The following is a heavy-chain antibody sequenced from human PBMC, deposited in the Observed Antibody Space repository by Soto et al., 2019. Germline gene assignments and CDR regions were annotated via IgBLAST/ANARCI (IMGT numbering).Heavy chain of an antibody. CDR2: IYYSGST. D-gene: IGHD4-4*01. CDR1: GGSISSGDYY. Sequence: SETLSLTCTVSGGSISSGDYYWSWIRQPPGKGLEWIGYIYYSGSTYYNPSLKSRVTISVDTSKNQFSLKLSSVTAADTAVYYCARVYVGVDYSNDWFDPWGQGTLVTVSS. J-gene: IGHJ5*02. CDR3: ARVYVGVDYSNDWFDP. V-gene: IGHV4-30-4*01.